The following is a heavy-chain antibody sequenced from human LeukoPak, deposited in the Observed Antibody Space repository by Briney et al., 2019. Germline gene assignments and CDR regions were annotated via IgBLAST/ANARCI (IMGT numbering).Heavy chain of an antibody. V-gene: IGHV3-7*01. D-gene: IGHD7-27*01. J-gene: IGHJ4*02. CDR1: GFTSSGAW. CDR3: ARHVGISF. Sequence: GGSLRLSCTASGFTSSGAWMTWVRQAPGKGLEWVANIREDGTEKNYVDSVKGRFTISRDNAKNSLFLQMGNLRDDDTAIYYCARHVGISFWGQGTLVTVSS. CDR2: IREDGTEK.